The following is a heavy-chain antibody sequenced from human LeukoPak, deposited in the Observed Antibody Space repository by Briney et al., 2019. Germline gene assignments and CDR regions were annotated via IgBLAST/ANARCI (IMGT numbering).Heavy chain of an antibody. CDR1: GGSFSGYY. CDR3: ARGSGYCSGGSCKVDY. J-gene: IGHJ4*02. CDR2: INHSGST. V-gene: IGHV4-34*01. Sequence: PSETLSLTCAVYGGSFSGYYWSWIRQPPGKGLEWIGEINHSGSTNYNPSLKSRVTISVDTSKNQFSLKLSSVTAADTAVYYCARGSGYCSGGSCKVDYWGQGTLVTVSS. D-gene: IGHD2-15*01.